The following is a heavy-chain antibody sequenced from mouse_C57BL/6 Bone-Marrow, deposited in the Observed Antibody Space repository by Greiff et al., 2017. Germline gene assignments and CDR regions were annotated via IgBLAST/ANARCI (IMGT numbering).Heavy chain of an antibody. Sequence: VQLKQSGAELVKPGASVKLSCTASGFTIKDYYMHWVKQRTEQGLEWIGRIDPEDGETKYAPKFPGKATITADTSSNTANLQLRSMTSEDTAVDDCARGYYGSSYPWFAYWGQGTLVTVSA. CDR2: IDPEDGET. CDR3: ARGYYGSSYPWFAY. J-gene: IGHJ3*01. V-gene: IGHV14-2*01. CDR1: GFTIKDYY. D-gene: IGHD1-1*01.